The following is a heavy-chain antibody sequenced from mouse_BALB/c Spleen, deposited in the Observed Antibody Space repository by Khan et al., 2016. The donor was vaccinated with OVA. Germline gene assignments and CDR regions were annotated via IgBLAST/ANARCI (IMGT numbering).Heavy chain of an antibody. Sequence: QVQLKQSGAELVKPGASVKLSCKASSYTFTNYYMYWVKQRPGQGLEWIGGINPSSGGTYFNGKFKSQATLTVDKSSSPASMQLSSLTSEDSAVYYCTRAGWAAFAYRGQGTLVTVPA. CDR2: INPSSGGT. CDR1: SYTFTNYY. CDR3: TRAGWAAFAY. J-gene: IGHJ3*01. D-gene: IGHD1-1*02. V-gene: IGHV1S81*02.